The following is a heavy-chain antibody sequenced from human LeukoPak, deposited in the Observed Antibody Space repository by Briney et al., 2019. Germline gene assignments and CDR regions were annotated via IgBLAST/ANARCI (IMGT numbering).Heavy chain of an antibody. D-gene: IGHD6-13*01. Sequence: GGSLRLSCAASGFTFDDYAMHWVRQAPGKGLEWVSGISWNSGSIGYADSVKGRFTISRDNAKNSLYLQMNSLRAEDTALYYCGKEAAASDAFDIWGQGTMGTVSS. CDR3: GKEAAASDAFDI. CDR2: ISWNSGSI. CDR1: GFTFDDYA. V-gene: IGHV3-9*01. J-gene: IGHJ3*02.